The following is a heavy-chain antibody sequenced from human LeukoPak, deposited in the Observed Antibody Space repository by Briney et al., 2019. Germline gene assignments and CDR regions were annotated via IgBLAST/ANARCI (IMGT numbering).Heavy chain of an antibody. Sequence: SQTLSLTCVVSGGTISRGSYYWNWIRQPAGKGLEWIGRIYTSGSTNYNPSLKSRVTMSVDTSKNQFSLKLSSVTAADTAVYYCAKDLHGDYVRWGDYWGQGTLVTLSS. J-gene: IGHJ4*02. CDR1: GGTISRGSYY. D-gene: IGHD3-10*02. V-gene: IGHV4-61*02. CDR2: IYTSGST. CDR3: AKDLHGDYVRWGDY.